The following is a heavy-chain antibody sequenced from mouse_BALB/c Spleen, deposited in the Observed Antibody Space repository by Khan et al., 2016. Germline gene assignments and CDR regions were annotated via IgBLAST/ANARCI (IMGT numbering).Heavy chain of an antibody. Sequence: QIQLVQSGPELKKPGETVKISCKASGYTFTNYGMNWVKQAPGKGLKWMGWINTYTGESTYADDFKGRFAFSLETSASTAYLQINNLKNEDMATYFCARYGYDYWGQGTTLTVSS. V-gene: IGHV9-1*02. CDR3: ARYGYDY. D-gene: IGHD2-2*01. CDR2: INTYTGES. CDR1: GYTFTNYG. J-gene: IGHJ2*01.